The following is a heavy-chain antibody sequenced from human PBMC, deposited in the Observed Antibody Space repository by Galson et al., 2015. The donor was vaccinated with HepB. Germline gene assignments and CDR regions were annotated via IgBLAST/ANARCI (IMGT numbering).Heavy chain of an antibody. CDR1: GGTFSTYT. CDR2: IIPIFGTG. CDR3: ARGALTVVVDATQNNWFDP. V-gene: IGHV1-69*13. D-gene: IGHD2-15*01. Sequence: SVKVSCKASGGTFSTYTVSWVRQAPGQGLEWMGGIIPIFGTGNCAQKFQGRVTITADDTADESTTTAYMELTSLRFEDTAVYYCARGALTVVVDATQNNWFDPWGQGTLVTVSS. J-gene: IGHJ5*02.